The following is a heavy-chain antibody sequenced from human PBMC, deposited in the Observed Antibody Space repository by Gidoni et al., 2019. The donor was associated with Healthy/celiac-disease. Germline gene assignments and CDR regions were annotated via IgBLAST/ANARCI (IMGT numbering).Heavy chain of an antibody. J-gene: IGHJ4*02. CDR2: ISRSSSYI. D-gene: IGHD3-16*01. Sequence: VQLVESGGGLVKPGGDLRLPCAASGFTVSSYSMNWVRQAPGKWPEWVSSISRSSSYIYYADSVKGRFTISRDNAKNSLYLQMNSLRAEYTAVYYCARLVGEDLDYWGQGTLVTVSS. CDR1: GFTVSSYS. V-gene: IGHV3-21*01. CDR3: ARLVGEDLDY.